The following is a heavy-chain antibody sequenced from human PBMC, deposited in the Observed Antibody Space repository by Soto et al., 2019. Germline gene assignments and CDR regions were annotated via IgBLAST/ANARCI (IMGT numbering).Heavy chain of an antibody. V-gene: IGHV5-51*01. CDR3: ARRGGYSYGLYYYYYYSMDV. Sequence: PGESLKISHKGSGYSFTSYWIGWVSQMPGKGLEWMGIIYPGHSDTRYSPSFQGQVTISADKFISTAYLQWSRLKASDTAMYYCARRGGYSYGLYYYYYYSMDVLGQGSTVTFSS. D-gene: IGHD5-18*01. CDR1: GYSFTSYW. CDR2: IYPGHSDT. J-gene: IGHJ6*02.